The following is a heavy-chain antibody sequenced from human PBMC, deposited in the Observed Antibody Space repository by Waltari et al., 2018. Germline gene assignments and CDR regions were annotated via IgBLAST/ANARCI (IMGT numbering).Heavy chain of an antibody. CDR3: ASDSGSYYYYYGMDV. CDR1: GGSFSGYY. J-gene: IGHJ6*02. D-gene: IGHD1-26*01. CDR2: INQSGST. V-gene: IGHV4-34*01. Sequence: QVQLQQWGAGLLKPSETLSLTCAVYGGSFSGYYWSWIRQPPGKGLEWIGEINQSGSTNYNPSLKSRVTISVDTSKNQFSLKLSSVTAADTAVYYCASDSGSYYYYYGMDVWGQGTTVTVSS.